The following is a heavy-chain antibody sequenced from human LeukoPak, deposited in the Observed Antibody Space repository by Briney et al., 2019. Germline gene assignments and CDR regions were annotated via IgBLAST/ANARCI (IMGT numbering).Heavy chain of an antibody. J-gene: IGHJ4*02. CDR1: GFTFSDYY. CDR2: ISSSGSTI. V-gene: IGHV3-11*04. Sequence: PGGSLRLSCAASGFTFSDYYMSWIRQAPGKGLEWVSYISSSGSTIYYADSVKGRFTISRDNAENSLYLQMNSLRAEDTAVYYCARRVAAAGRVVYFDYWGQGTLVTVSS. D-gene: IGHD6-13*01. CDR3: ARRVAAAGRVVYFDY.